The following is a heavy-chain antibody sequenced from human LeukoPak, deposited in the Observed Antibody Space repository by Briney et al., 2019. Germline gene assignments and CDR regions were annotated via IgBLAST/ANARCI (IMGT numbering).Heavy chain of an antibody. D-gene: IGHD4-17*01. J-gene: IGHJ4*02. CDR1: GGSISSYY. CDR2: IYTSGST. CDR3: ARVFYGDYESLYYFDY. Sequence: PSETLSLTCTVSGGSISSYYWSWIRQPAGKGLEWIGRIYTSGSTNYNPSLKNRVTMSVDTSKNQFSLKLSSVTAADTAVYYCARVFYGDYESLYYFDYWGQGTLVTVSS. V-gene: IGHV4-4*07.